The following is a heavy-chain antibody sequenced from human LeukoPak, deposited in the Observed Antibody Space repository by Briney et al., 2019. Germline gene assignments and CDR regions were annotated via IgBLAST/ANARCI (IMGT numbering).Heavy chain of an antibody. CDR3: ARDFYTVLDY. D-gene: IGHD2-2*02. CDR1: GFTFSSYW. J-gene: IGHJ4*02. Sequence: PGGSLRLSCAAPGFTFSSYWMSWVRQAPGKGLEWVANIKQDGSEKYYVDSVKGRFTISRDNANNSLYLEMNSLRTDDTAIYYCARDFYTVLDYWGQGTLVTVSS. CDR2: IKQDGSEK. V-gene: IGHV3-7*03.